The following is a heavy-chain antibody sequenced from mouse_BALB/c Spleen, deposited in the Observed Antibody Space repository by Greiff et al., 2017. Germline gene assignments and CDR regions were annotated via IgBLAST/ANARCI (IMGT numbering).Heavy chain of an antibody. J-gene: IGHJ1*01. CDR3: AREEITTVVGGWYFDV. CDR2: IYPGDGGT. D-gene: IGHD1-1*01. V-gene: IGHV1-80*01. Sequence: QVQLKQSGAELVRPGSSVKISCKASGYAFSSYWMNWVKQRPGQGLEWIGQIYPGDGGTNYNGKFKGKATLTADKSSSTAYMQLSSLTSEDSAVYFCAREEITTVVGGWYFDVWGAGTTVTVSA. CDR1: GYAFSSYW.